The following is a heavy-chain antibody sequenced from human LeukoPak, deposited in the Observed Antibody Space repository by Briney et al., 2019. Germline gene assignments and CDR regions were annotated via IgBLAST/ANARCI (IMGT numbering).Heavy chain of an antibody. CDR2: VSSSGSTI. V-gene: IGHV3-48*03. CDR3: ARNHYYGSGSSKKSYYFDY. Sequence: PGGSLRLSCAASGFTFSSYEMNWVRQAPGKGLEWVSYVSSSGSTIYYADSVKGRFTISRDNAKNSLYLQMNSLRAEDTAVYYCARNHYYGSGSSKKSYYFDYWGQGTLVTVSS. CDR1: GFTFSSYE. D-gene: IGHD3-10*01. J-gene: IGHJ4*02.